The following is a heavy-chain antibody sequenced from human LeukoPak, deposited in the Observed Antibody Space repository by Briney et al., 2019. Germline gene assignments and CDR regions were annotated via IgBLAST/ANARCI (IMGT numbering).Heavy chain of an antibody. D-gene: IGHD3-22*01. J-gene: IGHJ4*02. CDR1: GFTFRSYA. CDR2: ISGRATTT. Sequence: GGSLRLSCAASGFTFRSYAMRWVRQAPGKGQEWVAGISGRATTTHYADSVMGRFTISRDNPKNTLHLQMSSRRADDTAVYYCAKSYYYAGYYFDPWGQGTLVTVSS. V-gene: IGHV3-23*01. CDR3: AKSYYYAGYYFDP.